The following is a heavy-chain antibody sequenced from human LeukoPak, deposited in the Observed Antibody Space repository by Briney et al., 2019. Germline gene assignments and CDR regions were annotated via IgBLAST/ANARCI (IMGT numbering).Heavy chain of an antibody. Sequence: SETLSLTCTVSGGSISSSPFSWGWIRQPPGKGMEWIGEIFHSGSTHYNPSLKSRVTISVDTSKNQFSLILTSVTDADTAVYYCARGYRYDYVWGSYRLDYWGQGTLVTVSS. D-gene: IGHD3-16*02. J-gene: IGHJ4*02. CDR1: GGSISSSPFS. CDR3: ARGYRYDYVWGSYRLDY. V-gene: IGHV4-39*07. CDR2: IFHSGST.